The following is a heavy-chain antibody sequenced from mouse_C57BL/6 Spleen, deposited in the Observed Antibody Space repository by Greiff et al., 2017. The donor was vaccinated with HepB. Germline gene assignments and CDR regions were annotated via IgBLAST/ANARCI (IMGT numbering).Heavy chain of an antibody. Sequence: EVNLVESGGGLVKPGGSLKLSCAASGFTFSSYAMSWVRQTPEKRLEWVATISDGGSYTYYPDNVKGRFTISRDNAKNNLYLQMSHLKSEDTAMYYCARAPLSRNYFDYWGQGTTLTVSS. CDR2: ISDGGSYT. CDR3: ARAPLSRNYFDY. V-gene: IGHV5-4*03. CDR1: GFTFSSYA. J-gene: IGHJ2*01.